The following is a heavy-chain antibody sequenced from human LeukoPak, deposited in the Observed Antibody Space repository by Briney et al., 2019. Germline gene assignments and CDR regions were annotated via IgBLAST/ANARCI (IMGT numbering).Heavy chain of an antibody. CDR2: VSWNSGSI. CDR1: GFTFHDYA. Sequence: GGSLRLSCAASGFTFHDYAMHWVRQAPGKGLEWVAGVSWNSGSIGYADSVKGRFTISRDNAKNSLYLQMNSLRAEDTALYYCAKAVIAVAGTAHFDYWGQGTLVTVSS. V-gene: IGHV3-9*01. CDR3: AKAVIAVAGTAHFDY. J-gene: IGHJ4*02. D-gene: IGHD6-19*01.